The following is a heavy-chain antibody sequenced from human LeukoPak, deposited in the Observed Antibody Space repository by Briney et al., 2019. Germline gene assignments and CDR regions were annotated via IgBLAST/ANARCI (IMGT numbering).Heavy chain of an antibody. CDR2: LRYDGSNK. CDR3: AKAVGSSGWTGFDY. CDR1: GFTFSSYG. V-gene: IGHV3-30*02. J-gene: IGHJ4*02. Sequence: GGSLRLSCAASGFTFSSYGMHWVRQAPGKGLEWVAFLRYDGSNKYYADSVKGRFTISRDNSKNTLYLQMNSLRAEDTAVYYCAKAVGSSGWTGFDYWGQGTLVTVSS. D-gene: IGHD6-19*01.